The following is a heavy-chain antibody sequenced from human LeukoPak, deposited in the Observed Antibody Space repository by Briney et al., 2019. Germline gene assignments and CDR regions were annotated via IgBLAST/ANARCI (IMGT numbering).Heavy chain of an antibody. D-gene: IGHD6-13*01. J-gene: IGHJ4*02. CDR2: ISAYNGNT. CDR3: ARDVEQQLVRAVDY. Sequence: ASVKVPCKASGYTFTSYGISWVRQAPGQGPEWMGWISAYNGNTNYAQKLQGRVTMTTDTSTSTAYMELRSLRSDDTAVYYCARDVEQQLVRAVDYWAREPWSPSPQ. CDR1: GYTFTSYG. V-gene: IGHV1-18*01.